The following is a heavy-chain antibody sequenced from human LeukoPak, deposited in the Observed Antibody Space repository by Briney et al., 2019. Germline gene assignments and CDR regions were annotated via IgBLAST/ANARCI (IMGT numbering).Heavy chain of an antibody. V-gene: IGHV4-59*01. Sequence: PSETLSLTCTVSGGSISSYYWSWIRQPPGKGLEWIGYIYYSGSTNYNPSLKSRVTISVDTPKNQFSLKLSSVTAADTAVYYCARGDCSSTSCYTRRYWFDPWGQGTLVTVSS. J-gene: IGHJ5*02. D-gene: IGHD2-2*02. CDR2: IYYSGST. CDR3: ARGDCSSTSCYTRRYWFDP. CDR1: GGSISSYY.